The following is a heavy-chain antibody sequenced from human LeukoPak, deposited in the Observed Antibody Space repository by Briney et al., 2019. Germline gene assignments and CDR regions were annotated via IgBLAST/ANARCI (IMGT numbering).Heavy chain of an antibody. D-gene: IGHD1-26*01. CDR2: IYYSGTT. Sequence: PSQTLSLTCTVSGGSISSGGYYWSWIRQHPGKGLEWIGCIYYSGTTYYHPSLTSRVATSVDTSKNQFSLRLSSVTAADAAVYYCTRLSHVAGAPKVSWFDPWGQGTLVTVSS. V-gene: IGHV4-31*03. CDR3: TRLSHVAGAPKVSWFDP. CDR1: GGSISSGGYY. J-gene: IGHJ5*02.